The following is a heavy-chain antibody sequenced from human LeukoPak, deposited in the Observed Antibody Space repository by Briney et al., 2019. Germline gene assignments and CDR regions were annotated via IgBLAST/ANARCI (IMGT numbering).Heavy chain of an antibody. CDR2: IYHGGST. Sequence: PSGTLSLTRAVSGGSISSTNWWSWVRQTPGKGLEWIGEIYHGGSTKYNPSLKSRATISVDKSKNQFSLNLSSVTAADTAVYYCARDDGRTADYSGMDVWGQGTTVTVSS. D-gene: IGHD4-17*01. V-gene: IGHV4-4*02. CDR3: ARDDGRTADYSGMDV. J-gene: IGHJ6*02. CDR1: GGSISSTNW.